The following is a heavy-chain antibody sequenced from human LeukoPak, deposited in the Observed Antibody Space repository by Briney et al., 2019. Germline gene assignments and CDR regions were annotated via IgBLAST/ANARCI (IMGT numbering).Heavy chain of an antibody. Sequence: GASVKVSCKASGYTFTGYYMHRVRQAPGQGLEWMGWINPNSGGTNYAQKFHGRVTMTRDTSISTAYMELRSLRSDDTAFYYCARVRVTGTAAQRFDPWGQGTLVTVSS. CDR3: ARVRVTGTAAQRFDP. V-gene: IGHV1-2*02. CDR1: GYTFTGYY. J-gene: IGHJ5*02. CDR2: INPNSGGT. D-gene: IGHD1-7*01.